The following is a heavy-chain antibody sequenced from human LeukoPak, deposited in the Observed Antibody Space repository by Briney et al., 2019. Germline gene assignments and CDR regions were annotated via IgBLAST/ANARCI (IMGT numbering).Heavy chain of an antibody. Sequence: ASVKVSCKASGYTFTGYYMHWVRQAPGQGLEWMGWINPNSGGTNYAQKLQGRVTMTRDTSISTAYMELSRLRSDDTAVYYCARSPPPDYVWGSYRSDLGYWGQGTLVTVSS. CDR3: ARSPPPDYVWGSYRSDLGY. CDR1: GYTFTGYY. CDR2: INPNSGGT. V-gene: IGHV1-2*02. J-gene: IGHJ4*02. D-gene: IGHD3-16*02.